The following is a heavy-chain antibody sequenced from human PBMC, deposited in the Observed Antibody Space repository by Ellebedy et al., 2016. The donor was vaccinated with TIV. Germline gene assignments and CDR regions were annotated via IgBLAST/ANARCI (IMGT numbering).Heavy chain of an antibody. V-gene: IGHV5-51*01. CDR3: ARPCSSTSCSWAGDYGMDV. D-gene: IGHD2-2*01. CDR1: GYTFTTYW. Sequence: GESLKISCKGSGYTFTTYWIGWVRQMPGKGLEWMGIIYPGDSDTRYSPSFQGQVTISADKSISTAYLQWSSLKASDTAMYYCARPCSSTSCSWAGDYGMDVWGQGTTVTVSS. CDR2: IYPGDSDT. J-gene: IGHJ6*02.